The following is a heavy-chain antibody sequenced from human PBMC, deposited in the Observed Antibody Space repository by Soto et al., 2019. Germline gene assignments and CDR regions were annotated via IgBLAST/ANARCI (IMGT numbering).Heavy chain of an antibody. CDR2: VYYTGST. D-gene: IGHD6-19*01. Sequence: ETVSLTCSVSGGSISCSYGSWIRQSPGKGLEWLGYVYYTGSTNYSPSLRSRVSISVDTSKNEFSLRLSSVTAADTAVYFCARSVAVPGAHIDYWGQGTQVTVSS. J-gene: IGHJ4*02. CDR3: ARSVAVPGAHIDY. CDR1: GGSISCSY. V-gene: IGHV4-59*01.